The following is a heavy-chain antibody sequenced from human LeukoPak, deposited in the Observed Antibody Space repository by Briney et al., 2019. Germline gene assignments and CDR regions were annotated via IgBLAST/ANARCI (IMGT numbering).Heavy chain of an antibody. V-gene: IGHV4-59*01. CDR2: IYYSGST. CDR1: GGSISSYY. J-gene: IGHJ4*02. Sequence: SETLSLTCTVSGGSISSYYWSWIRQPPGKGLEWIGYIYYSGSTNYNPSLKSRVTISVDTSKNQFSLKPSSVTAADTAVYYCARVHIAAAGPYYFDYWGQGTLVTVSS. CDR3: ARVHIAAAGPYYFDY. D-gene: IGHD6-13*01.